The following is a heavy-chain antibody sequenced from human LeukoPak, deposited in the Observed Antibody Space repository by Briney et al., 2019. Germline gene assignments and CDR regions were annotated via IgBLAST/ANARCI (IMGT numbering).Heavy chain of an antibody. V-gene: IGHV3-21*01. Sequence: GVSLRLSCAASGFTFSSYSMNWVRQAPGKGLEWVSSISSSSSYIYYADSVKGRFTISRDNAKNSLYLQMNSLRAEDTAVYYCARVMTTVTNGWFGPWAREPWSPSPQ. CDR1: GFTFSSYS. D-gene: IGHD4-17*01. CDR2: ISSSSSYI. J-gene: IGHJ5*02. CDR3: ARVMTTVTNGWFGP.